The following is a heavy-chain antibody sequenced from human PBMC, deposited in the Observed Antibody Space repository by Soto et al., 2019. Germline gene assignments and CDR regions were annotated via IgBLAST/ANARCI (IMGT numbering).Heavy chain of an antibody. CDR2: IYYSGST. V-gene: IGHV4-59*01. CDR3: ARDAHCSGGSCYSEY. D-gene: IGHD2-15*01. J-gene: IGHJ4*02. Sequence: SETLSLTCTVSGGSISSYYWSWIRQPPGKGLEWIGYIYYSGSTDYNPSLESRVTISVDTSKNQFSLKLSSVTAADTAVYYCARDAHCSGGSCYSEYWGQGTLVTVSS. CDR1: GGSISSYY.